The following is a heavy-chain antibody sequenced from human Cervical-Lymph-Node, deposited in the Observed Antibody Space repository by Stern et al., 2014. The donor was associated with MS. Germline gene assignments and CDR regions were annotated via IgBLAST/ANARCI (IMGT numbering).Heavy chain of an antibody. V-gene: IGHV3-30*18. J-gene: IGHJ4*02. CDR3: AKFGFRRTTQRCYFDN. CDR1: GFTFSTYG. Sequence: VQLVQSGGGVVQPGRSLRLSCAASGFTFSTYGMHWVRQAPGKRLEWVAVILYDGSNKYYADSVKGRFTISRDNSKNTLYLQMDSLRGEDTAVYYCAKFGFRRTTQRCYFDNWGQGTLVTVSS. D-gene: IGHD2-2*01. CDR2: ILYDGSNK.